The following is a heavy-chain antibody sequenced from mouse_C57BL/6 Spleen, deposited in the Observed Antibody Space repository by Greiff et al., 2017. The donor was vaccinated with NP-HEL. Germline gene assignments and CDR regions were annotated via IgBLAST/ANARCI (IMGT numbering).Heavy chain of an antibody. CDR3: ARQGPFYYADFDV. V-gene: IGHV5-17*01. D-gene: IGHD1-1*01. Sequence: EVQLQESGGGLVKPGGSLKLSCAASGFTFSDYGMHWVRQAPEKGLEWVAYISSGSSTIYYADTVKGRFTISRDNAKNTLFLQMTSLRSEDTAMYYCARQGPFYYADFDVWGTGTTVTVSS. CDR2: ISSGSSTI. J-gene: IGHJ1*03. CDR1: GFTFSDYG.